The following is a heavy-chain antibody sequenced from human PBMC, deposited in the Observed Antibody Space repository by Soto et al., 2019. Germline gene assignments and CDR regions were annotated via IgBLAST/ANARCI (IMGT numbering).Heavy chain of an antibody. CDR3: ARDLWGYCGADCYPLDV. Sequence: PSETLSLTCTVSGGPISSYDWSWIRQPPGKGLEWIGYMYNTGSTIYNPSLKSRVTISVDTSKNQFSLKLNSVTAADTAVYYCARDLWGYCGADCYPLDVWGQGTTVTVSS. V-gene: IGHV4-59*01. CDR1: GGPISSYD. J-gene: IGHJ6*02. D-gene: IGHD2-21*02. CDR2: MYNTGST.